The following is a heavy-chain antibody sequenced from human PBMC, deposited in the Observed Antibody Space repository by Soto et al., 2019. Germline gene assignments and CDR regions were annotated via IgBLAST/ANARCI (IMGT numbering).Heavy chain of an antibody. D-gene: IGHD3-10*01. J-gene: IGHJ5*02. CDR3: AKVGPYDSGSYMFRYNWFGP. V-gene: IGHV3-48*04. Sequence: PGGSLRLSCAASGFTFRSYSMNWVRQAPGKGLEWVSYISSSSSTIYYADSVKGRLTISRDNAKNSLYLQMNSLRGEDTAVYYCAKVGPYDSGSYMFRYNWFGPWGPGTLVTVSS. CDR2: ISSSSSTI. CDR1: GFTFRSYS.